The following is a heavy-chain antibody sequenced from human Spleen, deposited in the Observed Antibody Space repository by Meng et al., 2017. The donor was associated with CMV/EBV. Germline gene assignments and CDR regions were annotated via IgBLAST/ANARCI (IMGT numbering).Heavy chain of an antibody. Sequence: GESLKISCAASGFTVSDNYMGWVRQAPGKGLEWVSGIYSGGRTFYADSVKGRFTISRDNAKNSLYLQMNSLRAEDTAVYYCARQYSSGWYRGYFDYWGQGTLVTVSS. V-gene: IGHV3-66*04. CDR2: IYSGGRT. CDR3: ARQYSSGWYRGYFDY. D-gene: IGHD6-19*01. J-gene: IGHJ4*02. CDR1: GFTVSDNY.